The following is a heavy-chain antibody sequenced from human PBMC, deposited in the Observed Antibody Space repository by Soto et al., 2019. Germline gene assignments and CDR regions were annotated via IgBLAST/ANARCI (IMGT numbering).Heavy chain of an antibody. CDR3: GRGRYGSGLKWFDP. Sequence: SETLSLTCAVYGGSFSGYVWSWIRQPPVKGLDWIGEINHSGSTNYNPSLKSRVTISVDTSKNQFSLKLSSVTAAETAVYYCGRGRYGSGLKWFDPWGQGTLVTVSS. D-gene: IGHD3-10*01. V-gene: IGHV4-34*01. CDR1: GGSFSGYV. J-gene: IGHJ5*02. CDR2: INHSGST.